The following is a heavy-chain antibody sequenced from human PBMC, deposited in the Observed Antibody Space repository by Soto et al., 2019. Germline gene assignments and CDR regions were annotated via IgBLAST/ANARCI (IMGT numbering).Heavy chain of an antibody. CDR1: GGTFSSYA. CDR2: IIPIFGTA. Sequence: SVKVSCKASGGTFSSYAISWVRQAPGQGLEWMGGIIPIFGTANYAQKFQGRVTITADESTSTAYMELSSLRSEDTAVYYCARDYRYCSSTSCYAGISNYYYYGMDVWGQGTTVTVSS. J-gene: IGHJ6*02. D-gene: IGHD2-2*01. V-gene: IGHV1-69*13. CDR3: ARDYRYCSSTSCYAGISNYYYYGMDV.